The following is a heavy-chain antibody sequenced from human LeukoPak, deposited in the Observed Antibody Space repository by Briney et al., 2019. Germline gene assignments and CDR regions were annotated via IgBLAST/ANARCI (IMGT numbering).Heavy chain of an antibody. V-gene: IGHV1-69*13. D-gene: IGHD3-22*01. CDR1: GGTFSSYA. Sequence: SVKVSCKASGGTFSSYAISWVRQAPGQGLEWMGGVIPIFGTANYAQKFQGRVTITADESTSTAYMELSSLRSEDTAVYYCAREGEHETYYYDSSGYYDAFDIWGQGTMVTVSS. CDR2: VIPIFGTA. J-gene: IGHJ3*02. CDR3: AREGEHETYYYDSSGYYDAFDI.